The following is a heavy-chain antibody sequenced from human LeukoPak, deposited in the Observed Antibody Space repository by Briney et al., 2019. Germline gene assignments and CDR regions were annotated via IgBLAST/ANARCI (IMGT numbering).Heavy chain of an antibody. CDR3: ASERYYHGMDV. J-gene: IGHJ6*02. Sequence: PGGSLRLSCAASGVTLSSYGMHWVRQAPGKGLEWVALIWNDGSNKYYADSVKGRFTISGDNSKNTLFLQMNSLRVEDTAVYYCASERYYHGMDVWGQGTTVTVSS. V-gene: IGHV3-33*01. CDR1: GVTLSSYG. CDR2: IWNDGSNK.